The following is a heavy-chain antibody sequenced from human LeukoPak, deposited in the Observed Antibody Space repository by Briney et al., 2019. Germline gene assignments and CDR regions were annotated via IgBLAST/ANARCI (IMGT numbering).Heavy chain of an antibody. J-gene: IGHJ4*02. CDR3: ARDGCSSTSCYRYFDY. D-gene: IGHD2-2*02. V-gene: IGHV3-21*01. Sequence: GGSLRLSCAAPGFTFSSYSMNRVRQAPGKGLEWVSSISSSSSYIYYADSVKGRFTISRDNAKNSLYLQMNSLRAEDTAVYYCARDGCSSTSCYRYFDYWGQGTLVTVSS. CDR2: ISSSSSYI. CDR1: GFTFSSYS.